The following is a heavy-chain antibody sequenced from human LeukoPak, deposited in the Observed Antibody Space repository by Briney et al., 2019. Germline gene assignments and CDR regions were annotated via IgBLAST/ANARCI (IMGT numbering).Heavy chain of an antibody. CDR1: GFTFSSYS. CDR3: ARDPYCSSTSCYGWFDP. D-gene: IGHD2-2*01. V-gene: IGHV3-21*01. J-gene: IGHJ5*02. Sequence: GGSLRLSCAASGFTFSSYSMNWVRQAPGKGLEWVSSISSSGSYIYYADSVKGRFTISRVNAKNSLYLQMNSLRAEDTAVYYCARDPYCSSTSCYGWFDPWGQGTLVTVSS. CDR2: ISSSGSYI.